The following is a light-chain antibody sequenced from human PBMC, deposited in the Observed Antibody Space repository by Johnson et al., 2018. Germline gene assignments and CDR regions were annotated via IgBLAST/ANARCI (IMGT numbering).Light chain of an antibody. CDR1: SSNIGNNY. J-gene: IGLJ1*01. CDR2: ENN. CDR3: GTWDSSLSAGKV. V-gene: IGLV1-51*02. Sequence: QSVLTQPPSVSAAPGQKVTISCSGSSSNIGNNYVSWYQQLPGTAPKLLIYENNKRPSGIPDRFSGSKSGPSATLGITGLQTGDAADYYCGTWDSSLSAGKVFGTGTKVTVL.